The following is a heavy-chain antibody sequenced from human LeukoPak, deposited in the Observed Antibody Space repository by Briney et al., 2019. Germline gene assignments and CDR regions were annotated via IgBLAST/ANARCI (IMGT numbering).Heavy chain of an antibody. CDR3: ASPKRDMDSYYYYYIDV. CDR1: GGTFSSYA. CDR2: IIPIFGTA. D-gene: IGHD2-15*01. Sequence: SVKVSCKASGGTFSSYAISWVRQAPGQGREWMGGIIPIFGTANYAQKFQGRVTMTAHKSTSTAYMELSSLRSEDTAVYYCASPKRDMDSYYYYYIDVWGKGTTVTVSS. V-gene: IGHV1-69*06. J-gene: IGHJ6*03.